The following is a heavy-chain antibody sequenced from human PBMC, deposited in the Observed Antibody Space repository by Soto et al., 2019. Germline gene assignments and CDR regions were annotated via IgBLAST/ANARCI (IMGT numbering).Heavy chain of an antibody. J-gene: IGHJ4*02. V-gene: IGHV3-23*01. D-gene: IGHD5-12*01. Sequence: PGGSLRLSCAASGFTFSSYAMSWVRQAPGEGLEWVSAIDGSGGNTYYADAVKGRFTISRDNSKDTLFLQMNSLRAEDTAVYYCVKDLNSGSGYDFFDYWGQGTLVTVSS. CDR1: GFTFSSYA. CDR3: VKDLNSGSGYDFFDY. CDR2: IDGSGGNT.